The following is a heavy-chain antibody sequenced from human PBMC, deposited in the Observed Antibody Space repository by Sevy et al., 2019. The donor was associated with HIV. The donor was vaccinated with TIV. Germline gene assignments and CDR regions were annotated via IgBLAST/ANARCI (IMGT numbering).Heavy chain of an antibody. CDR1: GFTFSSYS. J-gene: IGHJ5*02. Sequence: GGSLRLSCAASGFTFSSYSMNWVRQAPGKGLEWVSSISSSSSYIYYADSVKGRFTISRDNAKNSLYLQMNSLRAEDTAGYYCARDFGRATIFGVVHNWFDPWGQGTLVTVSS. V-gene: IGHV3-21*01. CDR2: ISSSSSYI. CDR3: ARDFGRATIFGVVHNWFDP. D-gene: IGHD3-3*01.